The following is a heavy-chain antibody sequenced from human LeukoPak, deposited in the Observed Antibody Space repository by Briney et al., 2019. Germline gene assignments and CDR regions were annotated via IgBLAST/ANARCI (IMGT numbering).Heavy chain of an antibody. J-gene: IGHJ4*02. D-gene: IGHD6-13*01. Sequence: GGSLRLSCAASGFAFDAYAIHWVRHAPGKGLEWVCLINWNGLSAYYSDSVKGRFTISRDDSKNSLYLQMNSLRIEDTALYYCAKDRSIAAAGVDYWGQGTQVTVSS. CDR2: INWNGLSA. CDR1: GFAFDAYA. CDR3: AKDRSIAAAGVDY. V-gene: IGHV3-43D*03.